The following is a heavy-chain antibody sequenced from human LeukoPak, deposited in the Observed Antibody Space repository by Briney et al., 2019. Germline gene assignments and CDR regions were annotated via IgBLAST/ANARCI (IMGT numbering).Heavy chain of an antibody. V-gene: IGHV3-7*01. J-gene: IGHJ4*02. CDR2: IKEDGGEK. CDR1: GFTFSSYS. CDR3: VRDRGYCSGGTCYALWDY. D-gene: IGHD2-15*01. Sequence: GGSLRLSCAASGFTFSSYSMNWVRQAPGKGLEWVAHIKEDGGEKYHVDPVKGRFTISRDNAKNSLYLQMNSLRAEDTAMYYCVRDRGYCSGGTCYALWDYWGQGTLVTVSS.